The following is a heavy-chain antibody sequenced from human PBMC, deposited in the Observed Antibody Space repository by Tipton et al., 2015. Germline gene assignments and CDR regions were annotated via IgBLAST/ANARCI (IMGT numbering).Heavy chain of an antibody. V-gene: IGHV4-39*02. CDR1: GGSISSSSYY. Sequence: TLSLTCTVSGGSISSSSYYWAWIRQPPGKGLEWIGSLYFSGSTYYNPSLKSRVTISIDKFKNQFSLKLSSVTAADTAVYYCARDRRDGGLVGNMIRNDYWGQGTLVTVSS. CDR3: ARDRRDGGLVGNMIRNDY. CDR2: LYFSGST. D-gene: IGHD1/OR15-1a*01. J-gene: IGHJ4*02.